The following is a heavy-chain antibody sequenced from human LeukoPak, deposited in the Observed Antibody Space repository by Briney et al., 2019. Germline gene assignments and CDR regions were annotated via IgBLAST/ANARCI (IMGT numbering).Heavy chain of an antibody. J-gene: IGHJ4*02. V-gene: IGHV4-31*03. Sequence: SETLSLTCTVSGGSISSGGYYWSWIRQHPGKDLEWIGYIYYSGSTYYNPSLKSRVTISVDTSKNQFSLKLSSVTAADTAVYYCARLRLIGGYLDYWGQGTLVTVSS. D-gene: IGHD2-8*01. CDR2: IYYSGST. CDR1: GGSISSGGYY. CDR3: ARLRLIGGYLDY.